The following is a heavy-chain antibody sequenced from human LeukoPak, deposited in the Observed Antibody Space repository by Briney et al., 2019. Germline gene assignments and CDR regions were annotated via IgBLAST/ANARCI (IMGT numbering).Heavy chain of an antibody. V-gene: IGHV3-11*05. CDR3: ARAVVVPAGMSI. CDR1: GFIFSDYY. CDR2: ISGSSSHT. Sequence: PGGSLRLSCAASGFIFSDYYMSWIRQAPGKGLEWVSYISGSSSHTNYAGSVKGRSTISRDNARNSVYLQLNSLRAEDTAVYYCARAVVVPAGMSIWGQGTMVTVSS. J-gene: IGHJ6*02. D-gene: IGHD2-2*01.